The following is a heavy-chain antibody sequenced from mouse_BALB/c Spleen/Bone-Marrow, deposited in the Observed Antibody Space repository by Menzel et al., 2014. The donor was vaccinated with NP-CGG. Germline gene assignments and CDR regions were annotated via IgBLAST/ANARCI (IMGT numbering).Heavy chain of an antibody. D-gene: IGHD2-2*01. CDR2: IDPANGNT. CDR1: GFNIXDTY. V-gene: IGHV14-3*02. Sequence: VQLQQSGAELVKPGASVKLSCTAFGFNIXDTYMHWVKQRPEQGLEWIGRIDPANGNTKYDPKFQGKATITADTSSNTAYLQLSSLTSEDTAVYYCARNYGYGKSFAYWGQGTLVTVSA. CDR3: ARNYGYGKSFAY. J-gene: IGHJ3*01.